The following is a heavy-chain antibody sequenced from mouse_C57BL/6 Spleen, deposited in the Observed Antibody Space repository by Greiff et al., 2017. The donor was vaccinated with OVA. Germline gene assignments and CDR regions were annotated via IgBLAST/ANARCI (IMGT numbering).Heavy chain of an antibody. CDR2: IYPGDGDT. V-gene: IGHV1-82*01. Sequence: QVQLKQSGPELVKPGASVKISCKASGYAFSSSWMNWVKQRPGKGLEWIGRIYPGDGDTNYNGKFKGKATLTADKSSSTAYMQVSSLTSEDSAVDVCARGPTTVDVWGTGTTVTVSS. J-gene: IGHJ1*03. CDR3: ARGPTTVDV. CDR1: GYAFSSSW. D-gene: IGHD1-1*01.